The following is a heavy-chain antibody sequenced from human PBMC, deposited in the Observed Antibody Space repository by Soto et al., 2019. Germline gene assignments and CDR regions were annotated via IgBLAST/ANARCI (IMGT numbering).Heavy chain of an antibody. D-gene: IGHD2-21*02. CDR3: ARGYCGGDCYRKTYYFDN. Sequence: SETLSLTCTVSGDSISSYSWSWIRQPPGKGLEWIGYIYYSGSTNYNPALKIRVTISVDTSNNQFSLKLSSVTSADTAVYYCARGYCGGDCYRKTYYFDNWGQGTLFTVSS. V-gene: IGHV4-59*13. J-gene: IGHJ4*02. CDR2: IYYSGST. CDR1: GDSISSYS.